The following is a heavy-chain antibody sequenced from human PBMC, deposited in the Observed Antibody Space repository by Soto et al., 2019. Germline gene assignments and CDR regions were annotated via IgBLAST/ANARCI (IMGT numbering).Heavy chain of an antibody. V-gene: IGHV3-23*01. Sequence: EVHLLESGGTLIQPGGSLRLSCAASGFDFSTYAMTWVRQAPGKGLEWVSGITYSGDTTYYADSVKGRLTISRDNFKNTVYRQLNCQRPNDTAMYYCAKDWPVTSSVTSDYWGQGTLVTVSS. J-gene: IGHJ4*02. CDR3: AKDWPVTSSVTSDY. CDR2: ITYSGDTT. CDR1: GFDFSTYA. D-gene: IGHD4-17*01.